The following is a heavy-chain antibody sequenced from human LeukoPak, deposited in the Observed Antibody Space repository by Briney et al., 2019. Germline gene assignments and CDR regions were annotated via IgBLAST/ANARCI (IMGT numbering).Heavy chain of an antibody. D-gene: IGHD4-17*01. CDR1: GFPFSIYS. Sequence: GGSLRLSCSASGFPFSIYSMNWVRQAPGKGPEWISYISSRSSILYYADSVNGRFTISRDDAKNSLYLQMSGLRVEDTAVHYCARDSASPPVTFDYWGLGTLVTVSS. CDR3: ARDSASPPVTFDY. V-gene: IGHV3-48*04. J-gene: IGHJ4*02. CDR2: ISSRSSIL.